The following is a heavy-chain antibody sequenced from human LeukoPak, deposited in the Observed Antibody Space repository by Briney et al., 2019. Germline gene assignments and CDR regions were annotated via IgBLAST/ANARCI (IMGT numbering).Heavy chain of an antibody. J-gene: IGHJ3*02. Sequence: GGSLRLSCAASGFTFSSYAMSWVRQAPGKGLEWVSAISGSGGSTYYADSVKGRFTIPRDNSKNTLYLQMNSLRAEDTAVYYCAKGGYCSGGSCYSLDAFDIWGQGTMVTVSS. V-gene: IGHV3-23*01. D-gene: IGHD2-15*01. CDR2: ISGSGGST. CDR1: GFTFSSYA. CDR3: AKGGYCSGGSCYSLDAFDI.